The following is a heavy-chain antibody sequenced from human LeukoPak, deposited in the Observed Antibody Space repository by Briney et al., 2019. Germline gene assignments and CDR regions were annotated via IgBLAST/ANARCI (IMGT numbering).Heavy chain of an antibody. CDR2: FDPEDGET. V-gene: IGHV1-24*01. D-gene: IGHD6-19*01. CDR3: ARQAGYYYYMDV. CDR1: GYTVTDLS. J-gene: IGHJ6*03. Sequence: ASVKVSCKVSGYTVTDLSMHWVRQAPGKGLEWMGGFDPEDGETIYAQKFQGRVTMTEDTSTDTAYIELRSLRSDDPAVYYCARQAGYYYYMDVWGKGTTV.